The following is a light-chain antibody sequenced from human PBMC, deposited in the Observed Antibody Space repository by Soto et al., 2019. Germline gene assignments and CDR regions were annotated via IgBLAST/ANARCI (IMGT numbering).Light chain of an antibody. CDR2: GNS. Sequence: QSVLTQPPSVSGAPGQRVTISCTGSSSNIGAGYDVHWYQQLPGTAPKLLIYGNSNRPSGVPDRCSGSKSGTSASLAITGLLAEDEADYYCQSYDSSLSGWVFGGGTKLTVL. CDR3: QSYDSSLSGWV. CDR1: SSNIGAGYD. V-gene: IGLV1-40*01. J-gene: IGLJ3*02.